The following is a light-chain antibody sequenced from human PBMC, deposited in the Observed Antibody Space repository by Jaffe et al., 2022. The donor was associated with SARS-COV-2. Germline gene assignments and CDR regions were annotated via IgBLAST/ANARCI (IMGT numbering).Light chain of an antibody. CDR3: QHYNNWPFT. Sequence: EIVMTQSPATLSVSPGERATLSCRASQSVSSNLAWYQQKPGQAPRLLIYYTSTRATGIPARFSGSGSGTQFTLTISSLQSEDFAVYYCQHYNNWPFTFGPGTKVDIK. V-gene: IGKV3-15*01. CDR1: QSVSSN. CDR2: YTS. J-gene: IGKJ3*01.